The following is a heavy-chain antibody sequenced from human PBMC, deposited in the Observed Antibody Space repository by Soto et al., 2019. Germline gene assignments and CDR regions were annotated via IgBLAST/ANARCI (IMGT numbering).Heavy chain of an antibody. Sequence: QVQLVESGGGVVQPGRSLRLSCAASGFTFSSYAMHWVRQAPGTGLEWLAVISFDGSNKYYADSVKDRFTISRDNSKNTLYVQMNSLRTEDTAVYDCGKDRRFANGYNLWFDYWGQGTLVTVSS. J-gene: IGHJ4*02. D-gene: IGHD5-12*01. CDR1: GFTFSSYA. CDR3: GKDRRFANGYNLWFDY. V-gene: IGHV3-30-3*01. CDR2: ISFDGSNK.